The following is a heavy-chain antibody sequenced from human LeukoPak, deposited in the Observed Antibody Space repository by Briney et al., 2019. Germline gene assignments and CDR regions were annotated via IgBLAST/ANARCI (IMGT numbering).Heavy chain of an antibody. CDR1: GYTFTSYG. Sequence: ASVKVSCKASGYTFTSYGISWVRQAPGQGLEWMGWISAYNGNTNYAQKLQGRVTMTTDTSTSTAYTELRSLRSDDTAVYYCARGGSGGSCYSSTCWFDPWGQGTLVTVSS. J-gene: IGHJ5*02. CDR2: ISAYNGNT. CDR3: ARGGSGGSCYSSTCWFDP. D-gene: IGHD2-15*01. V-gene: IGHV1-18*01.